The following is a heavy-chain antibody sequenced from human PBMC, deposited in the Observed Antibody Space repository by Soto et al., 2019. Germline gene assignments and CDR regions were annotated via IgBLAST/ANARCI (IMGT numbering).Heavy chain of an antibody. J-gene: IGHJ3*01. V-gene: IGHV4-59*01. CDR1: GDSISDYY. D-gene: IGHD4-17*01. CDR3: ARDVGGTVTLEAAFDF. Sequence: QVQLLASGPGLVKPSETLSLTCTVSGDSISDYYWSWIRQPPGKGLEWIGYIYYNGNTNYNPSLKSRVPMFVDTSKTQFSLRLSSVTAADTALYYCARDVGGTVTLEAAFDFGGQGTMVTVS. CDR2: IYYNGNT.